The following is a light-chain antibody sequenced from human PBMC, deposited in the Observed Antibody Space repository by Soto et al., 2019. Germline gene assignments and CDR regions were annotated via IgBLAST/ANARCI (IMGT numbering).Light chain of an antibody. J-gene: IGKJ1*01. V-gene: IGKV1-5*01. CDR1: QSVSNW. CDR2: DVS. Sequence: DIQMTQSPSTLSASVGERVTITCRASQSVSNWLAWYQQKPGKAPNLLIYDVSSLESGVPSRFSGSGSGTEFILTISSLQPYDFATYYCQQYDSYSWTFGQGTKVEMK. CDR3: QQYDSYSWT.